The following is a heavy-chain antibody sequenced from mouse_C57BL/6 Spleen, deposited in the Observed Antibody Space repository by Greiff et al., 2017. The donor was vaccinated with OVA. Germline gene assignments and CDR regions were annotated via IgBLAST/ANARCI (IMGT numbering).Heavy chain of an antibody. CDR1: GYTFTDHT. CDR2: IYPRDGST. D-gene: IGHD1-1*01. Sequence: VQLQESDAELVKPGASVKISCKVSGYTFTDHTIHWMKQRPEQGLEWIGYIYPRDGSTKYNEKFKGKATLTADKSSSTAYMQLNSLTSEDSAVYFCAREYYYGSSYSWYFDVWGTGTTVTVSS. J-gene: IGHJ1*03. V-gene: IGHV1-78*01. CDR3: AREYYYGSSYSWYFDV.